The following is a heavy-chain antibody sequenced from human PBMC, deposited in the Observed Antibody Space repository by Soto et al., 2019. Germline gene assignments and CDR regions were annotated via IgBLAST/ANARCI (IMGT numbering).Heavy chain of an antibody. CDR1: GFTFSSYS. CDR3: ARGVSGRPYYYYYYMDV. CDR2: ISSSSSYI. Sequence: GGSLRLCCAASGFTFSSYSMNWVRQAPGKGLEWVSSISSSSSYIYYADSVKGRFTISRDNAKNSLYLQMNSLRAEDTAVYYCARGVSGRPYYYYYYMDVWGKGTTVTGSS. J-gene: IGHJ6*03. V-gene: IGHV3-21*01. D-gene: IGHD6-19*01.